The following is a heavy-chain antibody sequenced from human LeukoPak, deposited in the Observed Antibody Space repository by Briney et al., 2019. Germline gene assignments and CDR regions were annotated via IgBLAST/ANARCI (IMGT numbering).Heavy chain of an antibody. CDR3: AKEAHVVLSTYGF. D-gene: IGHD2-21*01. CDR1: GFTFSRYW. V-gene: IGHV3-74*01. J-gene: IGHJ6*01. CDR2: IKSDGKT. Sequence: GGSLRLSCEASGFTFSRYWVHWVRQAPGKGLVWVSRIKSDGKTNYADSVEGRFTISRDNAKNTVSLQMDSLRDEDTALYYCAKEAHVVLSTYGFRGQGTPVTGSS.